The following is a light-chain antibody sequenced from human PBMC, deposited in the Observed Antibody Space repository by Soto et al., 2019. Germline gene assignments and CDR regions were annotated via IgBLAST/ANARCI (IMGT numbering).Light chain of an antibody. V-gene: IGLV2-14*03. Sequence: QSALTQPASVSGSPGQSITISCTGTSSDVGGYNHVSWYQHHPGKAPKLMMRDVSNRPSGVSNRLSGSKSGNTASLTISGLQAEDEADYYCSSFTTTSTLVFGGGTKLTVL. J-gene: IGLJ2*01. CDR1: SSDVGGYNH. CDR3: SSFTTTSTLV. CDR2: DVS.